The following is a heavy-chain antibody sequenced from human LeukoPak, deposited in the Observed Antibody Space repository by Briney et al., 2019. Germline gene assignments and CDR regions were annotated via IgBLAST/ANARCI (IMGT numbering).Heavy chain of an antibody. V-gene: IGHV3-30*02. J-gene: IGHJ4*02. Sequence: GGSLRLSCAASGFTFSSYGMHWVRQAPGKGLEWVAFIRYDGSNKYYADSVKGRFTISRDNSKNTLYLQMNSLRAEDTAVYYFAKDKRIAVAGTGIDYWGQGTLVTVSS. CDR2: IRYDGSNK. D-gene: IGHD6-19*01. CDR3: AKDKRIAVAGTGIDY. CDR1: GFTFSSYG.